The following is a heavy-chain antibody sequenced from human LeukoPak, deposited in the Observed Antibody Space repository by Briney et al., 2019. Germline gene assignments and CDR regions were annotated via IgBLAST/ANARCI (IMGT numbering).Heavy chain of an antibody. CDR1: GGSIINYY. J-gene: IGHJ4*02. V-gene: IGHV4-59*01. CDR2: ISYIGST. CDR3: ARSGSWTLNFDS. D-gene: IGHD6-13*01. Sequence: SETLSLTCTVSGGSIINYYWSWIRQPPGKGLEWIGYISYIGSTNYSPSLKSRVTISVDTSKNQFSLKVSSVTAADTAVCYCARSGSWTLNFDSWGQGTLVTVSS.